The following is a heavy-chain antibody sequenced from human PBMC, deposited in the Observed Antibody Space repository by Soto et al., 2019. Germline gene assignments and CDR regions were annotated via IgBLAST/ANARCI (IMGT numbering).Heavy chain of an antibody. V-gene: IGHV3-72*01. CDR1: GFTFSDHY. D-gene: IGHD1-26*01. J-gene: IGHJ4*02. CDR2: SRNKANSYRT. Sequence: EVQLVESGGGLVQPGGSLRLSCAASGFTFSDHYMDWVRQAPGKGLEWVGRSRNKANSYRTEYAASVKGRFTISRDESKRSLYLQMKSLKTEDTAVSDCARFSACYTRPLDYWGMGTLVTVSS. CDR3: ARFSACYTRPLDY.